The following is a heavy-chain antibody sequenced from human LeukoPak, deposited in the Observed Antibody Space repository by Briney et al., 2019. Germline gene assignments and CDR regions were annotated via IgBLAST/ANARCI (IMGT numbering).Heavy chain of an antibody. CDR2: MYPGDSDT. D-gene: IGHD3-3*01. CDR3: ARRGVLDGLDV. V-gene: IGHV5-51*01. CDR1: GYSFTSYW. Sequence: GESLKVSCKGSGYSFTSYWIGWVRQMPGKGLEWMGIMYPGDSDTRYSPSFQGQVAFSVDKSIATAYLEWSSLKASDTALYYCARRGVLDGLDVWGQGTTVTVSS. J-gene: IGHJ6*02.